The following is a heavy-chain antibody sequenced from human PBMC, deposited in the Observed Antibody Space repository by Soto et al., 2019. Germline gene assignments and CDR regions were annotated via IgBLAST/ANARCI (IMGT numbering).Heavy chain of an antibody. Sequence: ASVKVSCKASGYTFTGYYMHWVRQAPGQGLEWMGWINPNSGGTNYAQKFQGWVTMTRDTSISTAYMELSRLRSDDTAVYYCARSAPDKIWGSYDYFDYWGQGTLVTVSS. J-gene: IGHJ4*02. V-gene: IGHV1-2*04. D-gene: IGHD3-16*01. CDR1: GYTFTGYY. CDR3: ARSAPDKIWGSYDYFDY. CDR2: INPNSGGT.